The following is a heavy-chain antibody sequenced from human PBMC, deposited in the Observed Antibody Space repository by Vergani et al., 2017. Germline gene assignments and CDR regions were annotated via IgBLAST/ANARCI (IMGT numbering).Heavy chain of an antibody. J-gene: IGHJ5*02. CDR3: ARDTDGKKGFGFDP. CDR1: GYTFTGYY. Sequence: QVQLVQSGAEVQKPGASVKVSCKASGYTFTGYYMHWVRQATGQGLEWMGWINPNSGGTNYAQKFQGWGTMTRDPSISTAYMELSRLRSDDTAVYYCARDTDGKKGFGFDPWGQGTLVTVSS. D-gene: IGHD3-10*01. CDR2: INPNSGGT. V-gene: IGHV1-2*04.